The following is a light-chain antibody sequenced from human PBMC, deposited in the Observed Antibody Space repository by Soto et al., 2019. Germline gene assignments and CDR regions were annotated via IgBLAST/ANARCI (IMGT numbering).Light chain of an antibody. J-gene: IGLJ2*01. V-gene: IGLV1-40*01. CDR3: QSYDSSLSGHVV. CDR1: SSNIGAGYD. Sequence: LTQPPSVSEAPGQRVTISCTGSSSNIGAGYDVHWYQQLPGTAPKLLIYGNSNRPSGVPDRFSGSKSGTSASLAITGLQAEDEADYYCQSYDSSLSGHVVFGGGTKVTVL. CDR2: GNS.